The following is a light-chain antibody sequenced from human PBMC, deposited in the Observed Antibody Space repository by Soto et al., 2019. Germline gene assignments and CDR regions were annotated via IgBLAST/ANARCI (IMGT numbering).Light chain of an antibody. CDR3: HQYGSSLS. CDR1: QTVSHNC. Sequence: DIVLTQSPGTLSLSPGERATLSCRASQTVSHNCIAWYQQKPGQAPRLFIYAASRRATGVPDRFSGSGSGTDFTLTISRLQPEDFAVYYCHQYGSSLSCGGGTKVEIK. J-gene: IGKJ4*01. CDR2: AAS. V-gene: IGKV3-20*01.